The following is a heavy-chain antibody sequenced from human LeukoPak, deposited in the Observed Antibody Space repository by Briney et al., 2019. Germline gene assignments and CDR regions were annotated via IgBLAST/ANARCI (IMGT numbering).Heavy chain of an antibody. CDR1: GFTFSSYG. CDR2: ISRGGGTT. D-gene: IGHD2-8*01. Sequence: GGSLRLSCAASGFTFSSYGMNWVRQAPGKGLEWVSGISRGGGTTHYADSVKGRFTTSRDNSKNTVYLQMNSLTAEDTAVYYCAKLDPTKAYYFDFWGQGTLVTVSS. CDR3: AKLDPTKAYYFDF. J-gene: IGHJ4*02. V-gene: IGHV3-23*01.